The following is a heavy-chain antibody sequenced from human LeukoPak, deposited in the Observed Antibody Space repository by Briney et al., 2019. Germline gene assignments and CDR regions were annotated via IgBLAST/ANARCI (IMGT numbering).Heavy chain of an antibody. D-gene: IGHD3-22*01. Sequence: SETLSLTCTVSGGSISSNSYYWGWIRQSPGQGLEWIGTIYDSEYTYYTPSLKSRVTISRDTSKNQFSLEPSSVTAADSAVYYCARSDDSSGYYDYFDDWGQGTLVTVSS. CDR1: GGSISSNSYY. CDR3: ARSDDSSGYYDYFDD. J-gene: IGHJ4*02. CDR2: IYDSEYT. V-gene: IGHV4-39*01.